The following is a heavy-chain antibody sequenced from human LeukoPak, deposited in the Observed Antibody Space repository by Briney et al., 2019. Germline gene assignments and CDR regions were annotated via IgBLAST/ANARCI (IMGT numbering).Heavy chain of an antibody. CDR1: GFTFSSYG. D-gene: IGHD1-26*01. CDR3: ARNRGSGSLTQYSFDY. CDR2: IRYDGSNK. Sequence: PGGSLRLSCAASGFTFSSYGMHWVRQAPGKGLEWVVFIRYDGSNKYYADSVKGRFTISRDNSKNTLYLQMNSLRAEDTAIYYCARNRGSGSLTQYSFDYWGQGTLVTVSS. V-gene: IGHV3-30*02. J-gene: IGHJ4*02.